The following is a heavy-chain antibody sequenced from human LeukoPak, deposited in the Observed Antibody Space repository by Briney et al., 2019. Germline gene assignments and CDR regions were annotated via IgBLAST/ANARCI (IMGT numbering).Heavy chain of an antibody. V-gene: IGHV4-59*01. CDR2: IYYSGST. Sequence: PSETLSLTCTVSGGSISSYYWSSIRQPPGKGLEWIGYIYYSGSTNYNPSLKSRVTISADTSKNQFSLKLSSVTAADTAVYYCARVSSYSGSYYVYYWGQGTLVTVSS. CDR1: GGSISSYY. D-gene: IGHD1-26*01. J-gene: IGHJ4*02. CDR3: ARVSSYSGSYYVYY.